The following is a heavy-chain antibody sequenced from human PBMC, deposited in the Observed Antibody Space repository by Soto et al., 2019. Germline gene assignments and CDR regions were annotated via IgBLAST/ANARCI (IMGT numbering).Heavy chain of an antibody. D-gene: IGHD4-17*01. CDR3: ARYYGDYALTRNNWFDP. CDR1: GFTVSSNY. V-gene: IGHV3-53*01. CDR2: IYSGGST. J-gene: IGHJ5*02. Sequence: QPGGSLRLSCAASGFTVSSNYMSWVRQAPGKGLEWVSVIYSGGSTYYADSVKGRFTISRDNSKNTLYLQMNSLRAEDTAVYYCARYYGDYALTRNNWFDPWGQGTLVTVSS.